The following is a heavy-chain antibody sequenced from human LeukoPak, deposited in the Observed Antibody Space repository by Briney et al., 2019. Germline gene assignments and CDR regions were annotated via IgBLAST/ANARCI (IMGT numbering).Heavy chain of an antibody. CDR1: GGSFSGYY. CDR3: ARYNHYDSSGYYCDY. V-gene: IGHV4-34*01. Sequence: SETLSLTCAVYGGSFSGYYWSWIRQPPGKGLEWIGEINHSGSTSYNPSLKSRVTISVDMSKNQFSLKLSSVTAADTAVYYCARYNHYDSSGYYCDYWGQGTLVTVSS. D-gene: IGHD3-22*01. J-gene: IGHJ4*02. CDR2: INHSGST.